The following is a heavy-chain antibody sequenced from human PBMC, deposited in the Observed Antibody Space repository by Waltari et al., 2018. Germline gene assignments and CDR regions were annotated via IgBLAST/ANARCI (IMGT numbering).Heavy chain of an antibody. CDR2: TAPGDSEN. Sequence: EVQLVQSGAEVKKPGESLKISCKGSGYSFTSYWIGWVRQMPGKGLEWMGITAPGDSENRYVPSVQGTVTTSADKSISTADLRWSRLQASNTSMYYCSRHPHSSSSPYYYYYMDVWGKGTTVTVSS. CDR3: SRHPHSSSSPYYYYYMDV. V-gene: IGHV5-51*01. D-gene: IGHD6-6*01. CDR1: GYSFTSYW. J-gene: IGHJ6*03.